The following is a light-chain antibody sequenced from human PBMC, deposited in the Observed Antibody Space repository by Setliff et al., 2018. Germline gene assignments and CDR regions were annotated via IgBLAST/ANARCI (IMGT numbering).Light chain of an antibody. V-gene: IGLV2-8*01. Sequence: QSALAQPPSASGSPGQSVTISCTGTNSDVGGYSDVSWYQQRPGKAPKLLIYEVSKRPSGVPDRFSGSKSGTSASLAISGLQSEDEADYHCATWDDSLNGYVFASGTKV. CDR2: EVS. J-gene: IGLJ1*01. CDR3: ATWDDSLNGYV. CDR1: NSDVGGYSD.